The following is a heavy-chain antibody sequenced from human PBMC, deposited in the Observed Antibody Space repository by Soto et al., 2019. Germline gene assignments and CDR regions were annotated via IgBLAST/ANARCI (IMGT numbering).Heavy chain of an antibody. V-gene: IGHV3-73*01. CDR1: GSTFSGSA. J-gene: IGHJ4*02. CDR3: TSSLSGATGLHY. CDR2: IQTKANAYAT. Sequence: GGSLRLSCAASGSTFSGSAMHWVRQASGKGLEWVGRIQTKANAYATAYAESVKGRFTISRDESKDTAYLQMNSLKAEDTAVYYCTSSLSGATGLHYWGQGTLVTVSS. D-gene: IGHD4-4*01.